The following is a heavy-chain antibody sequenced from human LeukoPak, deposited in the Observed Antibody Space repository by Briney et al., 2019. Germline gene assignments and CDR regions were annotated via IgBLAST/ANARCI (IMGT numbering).Heavy chain of an antibody. CDR3: ACCSSTSCYLPFGY. J-gene: IGHJ4*02. CDR1: GFTFSDYY. CDR2: ISSSGSTI. D-gene: IGHD2-2*01. V-gene: IGHV3-11*04. Sequence: GGSLRLSCAASGFTFSDYYMSWIRQAPGKGLEWVSYISSSGSTIYYADSVKGRFTISRDNAKNSLYLQMNSLRDEDTAVYYCACCSSTSCYLPFGYWGQGTLVTVSS.